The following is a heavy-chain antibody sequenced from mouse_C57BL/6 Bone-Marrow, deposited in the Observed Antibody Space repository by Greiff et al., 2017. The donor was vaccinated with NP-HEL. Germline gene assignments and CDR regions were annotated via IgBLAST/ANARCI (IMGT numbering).Heavy chain of an antibody. Sequence: SGPELVKPGASVKIPCKASGYTFTDYNMDWVKQSHGKSLEWIGDINPNNGGTIYNQKFKGKATLTVDKSSSTAYMELRSLTSEDTAVYYCARWDYYGSSHWYFDVWGTGTTVTVSS. CDR2: INPNNGGT. CDR1: GYTFTDYN. CDR3: ARWDYYGSSHWYFDV. J-gene: IGHJ1*03. D-gene: IGHD1-1*01. V-gene: IGHV1-18*01.